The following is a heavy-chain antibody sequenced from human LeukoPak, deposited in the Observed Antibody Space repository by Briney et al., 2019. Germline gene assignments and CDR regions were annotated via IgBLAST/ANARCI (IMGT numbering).Heavy chain of an antibody. CDR1: GFTFSSYW. CDR3: ARDLKQGRQDSYYGMDV. V-gene: IGHV3-74*01. J-gene: IGHJ6*02. Sequence: PGGSLRLSCAASGFTFSSYWMYWVRQAPGKGLVWVSRINSDGSTTSYADSVKGRFTISRDNAKNSLYLQMNSLRAEDTAVYYCARDLKQGRQDSYYGMDVWGQGTTVTVSS. D-gene: IGHD3-10*01. CDR2: INSDGSTT.